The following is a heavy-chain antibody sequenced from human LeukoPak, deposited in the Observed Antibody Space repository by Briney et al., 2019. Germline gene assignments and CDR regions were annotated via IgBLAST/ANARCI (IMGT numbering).Heavy chain of an antibody. V-gene: IGHV3-30-3*01. CDR1: GFTFSSYA. Sequence: GGSLRLSCAASGFTFSSYAMHWVRQAPGKGLEWVAVISYDGSNKYYADSVKGRFTISRDNSKNTLYLQMNSLRAEDTAVYYCARGGYRNFIDYWGQGTLVTVSS. J-gene: IGHJ4*02. CDR2: ISYDGSNK. D-gene: IGHD1-1*01. CDR3: ARGGYRNFIDY.